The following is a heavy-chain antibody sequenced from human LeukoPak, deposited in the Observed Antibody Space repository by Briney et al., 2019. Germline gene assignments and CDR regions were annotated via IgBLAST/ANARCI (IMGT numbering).Heavy chain of an antibody. CDR1: GGSFSGYY. CDR3: ARDLGPYSSGWYDAFDI. CDR2: INHSGST. V-gene: IGHV4-34*01. D-gene: IGHD6-19*01. J-gene: IGHJ3*02. Sequence: SETLSLTCAVYGGSFSGYYWSWIRQPPGKGLEWIGEINHSGSTNYNPSLKSRVTISVDTSKNQFSLKLSSVTAADTAVYYCARDLGPYSSGWYDAFDIWGQGTMVTVSS.